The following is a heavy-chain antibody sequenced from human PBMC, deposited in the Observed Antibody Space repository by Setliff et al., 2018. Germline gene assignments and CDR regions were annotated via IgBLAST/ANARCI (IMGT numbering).Heavy chain of an antibody. CDR1: GFTLSSCW. CDR3: ARGPWKHSAYYYYYYMDV. V-gene: IGHV3-74*01. D-gene: IGHD1-1*01. J-gene: IGHJ6*03. CDR2: INSDGSST. Sequence: ETLRLSCAASGFTLSSCWMHWVRQVPGKGLVWVSRINSDGSSTGYADSVKGRFTISRDNAKNTLFLQMNSLRAEDTAVYYCARGPWKHSAYYYYYYMDVWGKGTTVTVSS.